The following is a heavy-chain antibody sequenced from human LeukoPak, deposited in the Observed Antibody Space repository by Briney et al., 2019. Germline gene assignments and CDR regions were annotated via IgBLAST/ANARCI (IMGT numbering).Heavy chain of an antibody. V-gene: IGHV4-34*01. J-gene: IGHJ4*02. Sequence: SESLSLTCAVYGGSFSGYYWSWIRQPPGKGLEWIGEINHSGSTNYNPSLKSRVTISVDTPKNQFSLKLSSVTAADTAVYYCTVPAAVGFYFDYWGQGTLVTVSS. CDR1: GGSFSGYY. CDR2: INHSGST. CDR3: TVPAAVGFYFDY. D-gene: IGHD2-2*01.